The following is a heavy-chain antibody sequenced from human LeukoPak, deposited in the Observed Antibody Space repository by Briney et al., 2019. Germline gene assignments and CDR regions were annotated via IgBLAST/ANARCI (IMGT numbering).Heavy chain of an antibody. Sequence: LRLSCAASGFTFSNYTMHWVRQAPGKGLEWVAVISYDGSNKYYADSVKGRFTISRDNSKNTLYLQMNSLRAEDAAVYYCARGRITMIVVVPMGFDYWGQGTLVTVSS. CDR3: ARGRITMIVVVPMGFDY. CDR1: GFTFSNYT. V-gene: IGHV3-30-3*01. J-gene: IGHJ4*02. D-gene: IGHD3-22*01. CDR2: ISYDGSNK.